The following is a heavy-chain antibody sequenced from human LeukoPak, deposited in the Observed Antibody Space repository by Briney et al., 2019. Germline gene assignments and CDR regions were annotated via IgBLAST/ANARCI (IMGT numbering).Heavy chain of an antibody. Sequence: PGGSLRLSCAASGFTFSGYAMSWVRQAPGKGLEWVSAISGSGGSTYYADSVKGRFTISRDNSKNTLYLQMNSLRAEDTAVYYCAKDSGQLWYGPYYFDYWGQGTLVTVSS. CDR1: GFTFSGYA. CDR2: ISGSGGST. D-gene: IGHD5-18*01. J-gene: IGHJ4*02. CDR3: AKDSGQLWYGPYYFDY. V-gene: IGHV3-23*01.